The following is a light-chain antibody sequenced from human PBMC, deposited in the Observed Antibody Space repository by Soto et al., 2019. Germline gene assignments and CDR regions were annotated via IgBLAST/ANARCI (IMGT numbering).Light chain of an antibody. Sequence: DIHLTQSPSTLSASVGDRVTITCRASQTISHWLAWYQQKPGKAPKLLIFDASSLENGDPSMYSGSGSETEFTLTITGQQPDDFATFYCQQYNTYSTFGQGTKGDIK. J-gene: IGKJ1*01. CDR1: QTISHW. V-gene: IGKV1-5*01. CDR3: QQYNTYST. CDR2: DAS.